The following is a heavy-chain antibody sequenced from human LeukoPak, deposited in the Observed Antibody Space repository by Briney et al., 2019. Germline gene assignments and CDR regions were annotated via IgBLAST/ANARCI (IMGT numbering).Heavy chain of an antibody. CDR3: ARAGSGWYPEYFQH. J-gene: IGHJ1*01. V-gene: IGHV4-34*01. D-gene: IGHD6-19*01. CDR1: GGSFSGYY. CDR2: INHSGST. Sequence: SETLSLTCAVYGGSFSGYYWSWIRQPPGKGLEWIGEINHSGSTNYNPSLKSRVTISVDTSKNQSSLKLSSVTAADTAVYYCARAGSGWYPEYFQHWGQGTLVTVSS.